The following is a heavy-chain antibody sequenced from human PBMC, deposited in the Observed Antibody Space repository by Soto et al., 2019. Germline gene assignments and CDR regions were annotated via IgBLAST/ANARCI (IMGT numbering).Heavy chain of an antibody. CDR3: ARERSAAGTGWFDP. CDR2: MNPNSGNT. D-gene: IGHD6-13*01. Sequence: QVQLVQSGAEVKKPGASVKVSCKASGYTFTSYDINWVRQATGQGLEWMGWMNPNSGNTGYAQKFKGRVTMNRNTSISTAYMELSSLRSEDTAVYYCARERSAAGTGWFDPWGQGTLVTVSS. V-gene: IGHV1-8*01. J-gene: IGHJ5*02. CDR1: GYTFTSYD.